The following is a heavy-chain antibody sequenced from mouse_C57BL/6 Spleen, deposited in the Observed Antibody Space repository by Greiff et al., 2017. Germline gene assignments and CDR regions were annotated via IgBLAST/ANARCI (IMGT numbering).Heavy chain of an antibody. CDR1: GYAFSSSW. V-gene: IGHV1-82*01. Sequence: VKLVESGPELVKPGASVKISCKASGYAFSSSWMNWVKQRPGKGLEWIGRIYPGDGDTNYNGKFKGKATLTADKSSSTAYMQLSSLTSEDAAVYFCASQAYSNYVGFAYWGQGTLVTVSA. CDR2: IYPGDGDT. CDR3: ASQAYSNYVGFAY. D-gene: IGHD2-5*01. J-gene: IGHJ3*01.